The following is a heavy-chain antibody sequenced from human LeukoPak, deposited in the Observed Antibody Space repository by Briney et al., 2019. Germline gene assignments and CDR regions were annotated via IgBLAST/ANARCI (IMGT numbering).Heavy chain of an antibody. D-gene: IGHD2-21*01. J-gene: IGHJ3*02. CDR3: ARDSDGEDAFDI. V-gene: IGHV4-30-2*01. CDR1: GGSISSGGYS. CDR2: IYHSGST. Sequence: PSQTLSLTCAVPGGSISSGGYSWSWIRQPPGKCLEWIGYIYHSGSTYYNPSLKSRVTISVDRSKNQFSLKLTSVTAADTAVYYCARDSDGEDAFDIWGQGTMVTVSS.